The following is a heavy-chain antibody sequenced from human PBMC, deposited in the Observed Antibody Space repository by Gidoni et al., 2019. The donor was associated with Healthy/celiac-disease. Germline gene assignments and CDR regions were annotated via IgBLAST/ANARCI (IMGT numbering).Heavy chain of an antibody. CDR1: GFTFSSYS. D-gene: IGHD2-15*01. CDR2: ISSSSSYI. V-gene: IGHV3-21*01. CDR3: ARGGAHCSGGSCYYYGMDV. Sequence: EVQLVESGGGLVKPGGSLSLSCAASGFTFSSYSMNWVRQAPGKGLEWVSSISSSSSYIYYADSVKGRFTISRDNAKNSLYLQMNSLRAEDTAVYYCARGGAHCSGGSCYYYGMDVWGQGTTVTVSS. J-gene: IGHJ6*02.